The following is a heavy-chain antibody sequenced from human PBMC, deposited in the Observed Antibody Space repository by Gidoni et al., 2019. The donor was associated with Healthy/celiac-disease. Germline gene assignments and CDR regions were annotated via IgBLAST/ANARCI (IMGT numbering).Heavy chain of an antibody. D-gene: IGHD3-22*01. Sequence: EVQLVESGGGLVKPGGSLRVSCAASGFTFRNAWMSWVRQAPGKGLEWVGRIKSKTDGGTTDYAAPVKGRFTISRDDSKNTLYLQMNSLKTEDTAVYYCTTADGSSGYYVDYWGQGTLVTVSS. V-gene: IGHV3-15*01. J-gene: IGHJ4*02. CDR2: IKSKTDGGTT. CDR3: TTADGSSGYYVDY. CDR1: GFTFRNAW.